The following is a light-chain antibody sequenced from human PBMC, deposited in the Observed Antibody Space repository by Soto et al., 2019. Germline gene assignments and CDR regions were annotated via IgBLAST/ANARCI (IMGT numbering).Light chain of an antibody. J-gene: IGLJ2*01. CDR3: TSYTSSTTVL. CDR2: EVS. CDR1: SSDIGDYDY. V-gene: IGLV2-14*01. Sequence: QSALTQPASVYGSPGQSITISCTGTSSDIGDYDYVSWYQQLPGKAPKLMIYEVSNRPSGISRRFSGSKSGNTASLTISGLQAADEADYYCTSYTSSTTVLFGGGTKLTVL.